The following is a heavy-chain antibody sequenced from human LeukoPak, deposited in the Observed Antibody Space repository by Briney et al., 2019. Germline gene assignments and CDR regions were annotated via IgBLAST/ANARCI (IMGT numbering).Heavy chain of an antibody. CDR3: ARVGSGYDFFDY. CDR1: GGAISGYY. D-gene: IGHD3/OR15-3a*01. CDR2: VYSSGST. V-gene: IGHV4-4*07. Sequence: SETLSLTCTVSGGAISGYYWSWIRQPAGKGLEWLGRVYSSGSTKYNPSLESRVTMSVDTSKNQFSLKLNFVTAADTAVYYCARVGSGYDFFDYWGQGTMVTVSS. J-gene: IGHJ4*02.